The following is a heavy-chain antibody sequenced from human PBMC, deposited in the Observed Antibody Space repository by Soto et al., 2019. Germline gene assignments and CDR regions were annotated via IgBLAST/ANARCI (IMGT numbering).Heavy chain of an antibody. J-gene: IGHJ4*02. CDR2: ISATGGST. Sequence: EVQLLESGGDLVQPGGSLRLSSAASGFTFGIYAMTWVRQAPGKGLEWVSTISATGGSTFYADSVKGRFTISRDNSKNTLYLQMNSLRAEDTAIYYCAKDLSSYYYFDFWGQGTLVTVSS. CDR1: GFTFGIYA. CDR3: AKDLSSYYYFDF. V-gene: IGHV3-23*01. D-gene: IGHD2-15*01.